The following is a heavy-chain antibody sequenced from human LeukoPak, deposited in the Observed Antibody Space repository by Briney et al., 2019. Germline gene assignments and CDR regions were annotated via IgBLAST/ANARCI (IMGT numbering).Heavy chain of an antibody. CDR1: GFTFSSCW. J-gene: IGHJ5*02. CDR2: INQDGSHK. CDR3: ARGVVVVAATPPWFDP. V-gene: IGHV3-7*01. D-gene: IGHD2-15*01. Sequence: PGGSLRLSCAASGFTFSSCWMSWVRQAPGKGLEWVANINQDGSHKDYVDSVKGRFTISRDNAKNSLYLQMNSLRAEDTAVYYCARGVVVVAATPPWFDPWGQGTLVTVSS.